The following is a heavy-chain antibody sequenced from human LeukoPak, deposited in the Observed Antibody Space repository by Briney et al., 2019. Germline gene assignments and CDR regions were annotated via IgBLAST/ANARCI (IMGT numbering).Heavy chain of an antibody. CDR3: ASAVADTRNAFDI. D-gene: IGHD6-19*01. Sequence: PGGSLRLSCAASGFTFSSYWIHWVRQPHGKGLVWVSRSSGDGSNTNYADSVKGRFTISRDNAKNTLYLQMDSLRAEDTAVYYCASAVADTRNAFDIWGRGTTVTVSS. J-gene: IGHJ3*02. CDR2: SSGDGSNT. CDR1: GFTFSSYW. V-gene: IGHV3-74*01.